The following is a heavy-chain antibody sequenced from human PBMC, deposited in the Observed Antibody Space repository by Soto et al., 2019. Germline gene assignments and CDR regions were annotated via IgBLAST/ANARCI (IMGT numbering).Heavy chain of an antibody. V-gene: IGHV3-23*01. CDR1: GFTFSSYA. CDR3: AKDGSGWYYYYGMDV. CDR2: ISGSGGST. D-gene: IGHD6-19*01. J-gene: IGHJ6*02. Sequence: EVQLLESGGGLVQPGGPLRLSCAASGFTFSSYAMSWVRQAPGKGLEWVSAISGSGGSTYYADSVKGRFTISRDNSKNTLYLQMNSLRAEDTAVYYCAKDGSGWYYYYGMDVWGQGTTVTVSS.